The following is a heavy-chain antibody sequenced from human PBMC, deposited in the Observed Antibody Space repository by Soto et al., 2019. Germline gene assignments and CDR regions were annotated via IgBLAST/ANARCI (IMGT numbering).Heavy chain of an antibody. CDR3: AREGSARTWFDP. CDR1: GFSFSDYY. V-gene: IGHV3-11*01. CDR2: ISSSGSIT. Sequence: GGSLRLSCAVSGFSFSDYYMSWIRQAPGKGLEWLSYISSSGSITHYADSVKGRFTISRDKAKNSLYLEMNSLRAEDTAVYYCAREGSARTWFDPWGQGTLVTVSS. D-gene: IGHD1-26*01. J-gene: IGHJ5*02.